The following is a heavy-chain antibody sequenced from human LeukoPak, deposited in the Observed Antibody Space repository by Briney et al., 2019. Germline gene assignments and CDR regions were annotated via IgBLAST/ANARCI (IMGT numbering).Heavy chain of an antibody. J-gene: IGHJ3*02. CDR2: ISSSSSYI. V-gene: IGHV3-11*06. Sequence: KTGGSLRLSCAASGAMFSGYYMSWIRQAPGKGLEWVSYISSSSSYINYGDSVKGRFTISRDNAKNSLYLQMNSLRGEDTAVYYCARTQLDLDGFDIWGQGTTVTVSS. CDR3: ARTQLDLDGFDI. CDR1: GAMFSGYY. D-gene: IGHD1-1*01.